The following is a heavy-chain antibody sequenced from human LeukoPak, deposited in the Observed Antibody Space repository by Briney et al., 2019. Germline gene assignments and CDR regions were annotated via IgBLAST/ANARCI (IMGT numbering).Heavy chain of an antibody. J-gene: IGHJ4*02. CDR3: ARDRYDYVWGSQVPFDY. CDR1: GFNVSTKY. D-gene: IGHD3-16*01. CDR2: IYSGGNT. V-gene: IGHV3-66*01. Sequence: GGSLRLSCAASGFNVSTKYMSWVRQAPGKGLEWVSVIYSGGNTYYADSVKGRFTISRDNSKNTLDLRTNSLRAEDTAVYYCARDRYDYVWGSQVPFDYWGQGTLVTVSS.